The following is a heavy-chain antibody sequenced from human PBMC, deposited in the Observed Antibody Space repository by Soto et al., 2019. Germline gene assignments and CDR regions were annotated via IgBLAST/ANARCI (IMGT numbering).Heavy chain of an antibody. CDR1: GYTFTSYY. CDR3: AGTYYDFWSGYYPYGMDV. V-gene: IGHV1-46*01. CDR2: INPSGGST. D-gene: IGHD3-3*01. J-gene: IGHJ6*02. Sequence: GASVKVSCKASGYTFTSYYMHWVRQAPGQGLEWMGIINPSGGSTSYAQKFQGRVTMTRDTSTSTVYMELSSLRSEDTAVYYCAGTYYDFWSGYYPYGMDVWGQVTTVPVSS.